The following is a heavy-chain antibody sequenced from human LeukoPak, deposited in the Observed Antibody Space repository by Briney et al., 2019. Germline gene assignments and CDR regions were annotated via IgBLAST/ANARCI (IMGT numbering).Heavy chain of an antibody. V-gene: IGHV1-2*02. D-gene: IGHD2-2*01. J-gene: IGHJ4*02. CDR3: ASHLGYCSSTTCSFILDY. CDR1: GYTFTGYY. CDR2: INPNSGGT. Sequence: ASVKVSCMASGYTFTGYYIHWVRQAPGQGLEWMAWINPNSGGTNYAQKFQGRVTMTRDASISTAYMELSRLRSDDTAIYYCASHLGYCSSTTCSFILDYWGQGTLVTVSS.